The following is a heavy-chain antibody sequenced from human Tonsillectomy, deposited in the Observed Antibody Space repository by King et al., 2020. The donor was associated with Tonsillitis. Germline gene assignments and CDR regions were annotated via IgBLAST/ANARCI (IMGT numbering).Heavy chain of an antibody. V-gene: IGHV1-2*02. CDR1: GYNFTGYY. CDR2: INPNSGGT. CDR3: ANLDY. J-gene: IGHJ4*02. Sequence: QVQLVQSGAEVKKPGASVKVYCKASGYNFTGYYMHWVRQAPGQGLEWMGWINPNSGGTNYAHKLQGRVTMTRDTSISTAYMELSSLRSDDTAVYYCANLDYWGQGTLVTVSS.